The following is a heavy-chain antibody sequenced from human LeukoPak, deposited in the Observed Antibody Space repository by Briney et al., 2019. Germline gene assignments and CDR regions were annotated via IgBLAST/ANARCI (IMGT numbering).Heavy chain of an antibody. Sequence: SETLSLTCTVSGGSISSYYWSWIRQPPGKGLEWIGYIYYSGSTNYNPSLKSRVTISVDTSKNQFSLKLSSVTAADTAVYYCAREPPTYDSSGRDAFEIWGQGTMVTVSS. CDR2: IYYSGST. J-gene: IGHJ3*02. CDR1: GGSISSYY. D-gene: IGHD3-22*01. V-gene: IGHV4-59*01. CDR3: AREPPTYDSSGRDAFEI.